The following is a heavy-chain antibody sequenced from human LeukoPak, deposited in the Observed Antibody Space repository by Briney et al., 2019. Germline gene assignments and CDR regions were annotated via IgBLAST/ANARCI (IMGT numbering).Heavy chain of an antibody. D-gene: IGHD3-22*01. CDR1: GFTFTSSA. Sequence: GTSVKVSCKASGFTFTSSAMQWVRQARGQRLEWIGWIVVGSGNTNYAQKFQERVTITRDMSTSTAYMELSSLRSEDTAVYYCAADRYDSSGYCHFDYWGQGTLVTVSS. CDR2: IVVGSGNT. CDR3: AADRYDSSGYCHFDY. V-gene: IGHV1-58*02. J-gene: IGHJ4*02.